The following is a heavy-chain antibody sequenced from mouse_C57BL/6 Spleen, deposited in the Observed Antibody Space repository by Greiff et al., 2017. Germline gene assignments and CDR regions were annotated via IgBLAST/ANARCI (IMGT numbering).Heavy chain of an antibody. CDR1: GYTFTDYY. Sequence: QVQLQQSGAELVRPGASVKLSCKASGYTFTDYYINWVKQRPGQGLEWIARIYPGSGNTYYNEKFKGKATLTAEKSSSTAYMQLSSLTSEDSAVYFCARNEFITTVVAHWYFGGWGTGTTVTVSS. D-gene: IGHD1-1*01. CDR3: ARNEFITTVVAHWYFGG. CDR2: IYPGSGNT. J-gene: IGHJ1*03. V-gene: IGHV1-76*01.